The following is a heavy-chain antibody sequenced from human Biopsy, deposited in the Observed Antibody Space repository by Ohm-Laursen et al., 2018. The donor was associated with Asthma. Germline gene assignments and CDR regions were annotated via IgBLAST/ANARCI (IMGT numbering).Heavy chain of an antibody. CDR2: TNERGVT. J-gene: IGHJ6*02. CDR3: ARGPELDV. V-gene: IGHV4-34*01. CDR1: PGSFSGFF. Sequence: TLSLTCDVYPGSFSGFFWTWIRQSPGKGLEWIGETNERGVTNNNPSLKSRVIISIDTYWNRVSLKLTSVTATDTAVYYCARGPELDVWGQGTAVTVSS.